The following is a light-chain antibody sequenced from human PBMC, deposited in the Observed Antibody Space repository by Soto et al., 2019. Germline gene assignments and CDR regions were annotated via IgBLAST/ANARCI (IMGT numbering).Light chain of an antibody. V-gene: IGLV1-47*01. CDR3: ASWDDSLSGFYV. CDR1: SPNVESNY. J-gene: IGLJ1*01. Sequence: QSVLTQPPSASGTPGQRVTISCSGSSPNVESNYVYWYQQLPGTAPKLLIYRNNQRPSGVSDRFSGSKSGTSASLAISGLRSEDEADYYCASWDDSLSGFYVFGSGTKVTVL. CDR2: RNN.